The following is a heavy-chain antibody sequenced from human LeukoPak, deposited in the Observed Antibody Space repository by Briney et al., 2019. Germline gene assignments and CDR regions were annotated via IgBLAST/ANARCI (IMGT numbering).Heavy chain of an antibody. D-gene: IGHD1-26*01. J-gene: IGHJ3*02. V-gene: IGHV4-39*01. CDR2: IYYSGST. Sequence: SETLSLTCTVSGGSIGSTTYYWGWIRQPPGKGLECIGSIYYSGSTYYNPSLKSRFTISLDTSKNQFSLKLSSVTAADTAVYYCARHKQSGTYYDAFDIWGQGTMVTVSS. CDR1: GGSIGSTTYY. CDR3: ARHKQSGTYYDAFDI.